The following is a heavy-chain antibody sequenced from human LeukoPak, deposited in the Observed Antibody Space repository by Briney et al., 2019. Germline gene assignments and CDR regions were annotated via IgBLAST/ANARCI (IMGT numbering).Heavy chain of an antibody. J-gene: IGHJ4*02. CDR1: GYTFTSYG. V-gene: IGHV1-18*01. CDR2: ISAYNGNT. D-gene: IGHD2-2*01. Sequence: ASVKVSCKVSGYTFTSYGISWVRQAPGQGLEWMGWISAYNGNTNYAQKLQGRVTMTTDTSTSTAYMELRSLRSDDTAVYYCARDHRYCSSTSCSPFDYWGQGTLVTVSS. CDR3: ARDHRYCSSTSCSPFDY.